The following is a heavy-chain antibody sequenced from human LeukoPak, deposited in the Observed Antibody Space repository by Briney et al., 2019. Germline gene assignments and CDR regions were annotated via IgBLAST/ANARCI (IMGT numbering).Heavy chain of an antibody. D-gene: IGHD5-18*01. Sequence: SETLSVTSPVSGESFRGYFWPWIRQPPGKGVAGIGDSNHFGCTEYNPDLKSRVTISVDTFKKQPSMNVRAVTEADTAVYVSARGRRQLWSFPLPYRHYAIDVWGQGTTVTVSS. CDR1: GESFRGYF. J-gene: IGHJ6*02. CDR2: SNHFGCT. V-gene: IGHV4-34*01. CDR3: ARGRRQLWSFPLPYRHYAIDV.